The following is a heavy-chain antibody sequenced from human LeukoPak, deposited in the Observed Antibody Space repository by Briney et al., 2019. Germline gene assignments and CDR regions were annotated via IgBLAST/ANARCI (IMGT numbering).Heavy chain of an antibody. V-gene: IGHV4-39*07. CDR1: GGSISSSSYY. CDR2: IYYSGST. Sequence: PSETLSLTCTVSGGSISSSSYYWGWIRQPPGKGLEWIGSIYYSGSTYYNPSLKSRVTISVDTSKNQFSLKLSSVTAADTAVYYCARVRPMVRGVRPFDYWGQGTLVTVSS. J-gene: IGHJ4*02. D-gene: IGHD3-10*01. CDR3: ARVRPMVRGVRPFDY.